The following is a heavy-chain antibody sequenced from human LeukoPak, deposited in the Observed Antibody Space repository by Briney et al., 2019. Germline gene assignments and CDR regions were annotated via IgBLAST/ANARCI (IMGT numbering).Heavy chain of an antibody. Sequence: PGGSLRLSCAASGFTFSTYWMNWVRHAPGKGLVWVSRINSDGSSTTYADSVKGRFTISKDNAKNTLYLQMNSLRAEDTAVYYCARIRIAAGYFFDYWGQGTLVT. CDR1: GFTFSTYW. CDR3: ARIRIAAGYFFDY. CDR2: INSDGSST. D-gene: IGHD6-13*01. J-gene: IGHJ4*02. V-gene: IGHV3-74*01.